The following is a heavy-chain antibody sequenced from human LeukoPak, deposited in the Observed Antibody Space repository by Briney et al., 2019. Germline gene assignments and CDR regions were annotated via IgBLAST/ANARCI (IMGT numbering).Heavy chain of an antibody. J-gene: IGHJ4*02. CDR3: ARTDYIDPYFDY. D-gene: IGHD4-11*01. CDR2: ISGSGGST. V-gene: IGHV3-23*01. CDR1: GFTVSSNY. Sequence: SGGSLRLSCAASGFTVSSNYMSWVRQAPGKGLEWVSAISGSGGSTYYADSVKGRFTISRDNSKNTLYLQMNSLRAEDTAVYYCARTDYIDPYFDYWGQGTLVTVSS.